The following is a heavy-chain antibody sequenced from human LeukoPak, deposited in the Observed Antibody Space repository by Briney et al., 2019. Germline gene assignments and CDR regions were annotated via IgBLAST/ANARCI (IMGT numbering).Heavy chain of an antibody. CDR3: ARGGGDGYNSCFDY. CDR1: GGSMSSYY. J-gene: IGHJ4*02. D-gene: IGHD5-24*01. CDR2: IYYRGST. Sequence: SEPLSLTCTVSGGSMSSYYWSWIRQPPGEGLEWIGYIYYRGSTNYYTSLKSRLVISVVTSKNQFSLKLSSVTAADTAVYYCARGGGDGYNSCFDYWGQGTLVTVSS. V-gene: IGHV4-59*01.